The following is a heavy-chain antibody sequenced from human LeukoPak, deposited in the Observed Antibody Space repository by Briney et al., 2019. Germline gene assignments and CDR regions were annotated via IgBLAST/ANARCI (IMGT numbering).Heavy chain of an antibody. V-gene: IGHV3-23*01. CDR2: ISGSGGST. CDR3: AKSKAAADYYYYYMDV. D-gene: IGHD6-25*01. Sequence: GGSLRLSCAASGFTFSSYAMNWVRKAPGKGLEWVSAISGSGGSTYYADSVKGRFTISRDNSKNTLYLQMNSLRAEDTAVYYCAKSKAAADYYYYYMDVWGKGTTVTVSS. CDR1: GFTFSSYA. J-gene: IGHJ6*03.